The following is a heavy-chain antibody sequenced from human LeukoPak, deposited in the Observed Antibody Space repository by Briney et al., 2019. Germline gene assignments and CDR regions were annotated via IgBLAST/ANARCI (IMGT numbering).Heavy chain of an antibody. CDR3: ARNGGEWELSPAFDI. J-gene: IGHJ3*02. CDR2: ISSSSSYI. V-gene: IGHV3-21*01. CDR1: GFTFSSYS. Sequence: GGSLRLSCAASGFTFSSYSMNWVRQAPGKGLEWVSSISSSSSYIYYADSVKGRFTISRDNAKNSLYLQMNSLRAEDTAVYYCARNGGEWELSPAFDIWGQGTMVTVSS. D-gene: IGHD1-26*01.